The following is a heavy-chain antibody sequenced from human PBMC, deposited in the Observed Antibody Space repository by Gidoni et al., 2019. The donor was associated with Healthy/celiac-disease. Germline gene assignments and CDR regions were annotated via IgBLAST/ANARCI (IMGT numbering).Heavy chain of an antibody. CDR2: ISSNGGST. V-gene: IGHV3-64*01. J-gene: IGHJ3*02. CDR3: ARDPVEMEGAFDI. CDR1: GFPSSSYA. D-gene: IGHD1-1*01. Sequence: EVQLVESGGGLVQPGGSLRLSCAASGFPSSSYAMHWVRQAPGKGLEYVSAISSNGGSTYYANSVKGRFTISRDNSKNTLYLQMGSLRAEDMAVYYCARDPVEMEGAFDIWGQGTMVTVSS.